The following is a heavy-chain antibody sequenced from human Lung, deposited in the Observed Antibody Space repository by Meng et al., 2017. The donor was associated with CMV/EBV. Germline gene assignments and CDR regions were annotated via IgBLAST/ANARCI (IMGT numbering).Heavy chain of an antibody. D-gene: IGHD2-15*01. CDR1: VYTFTSYA. V-gene: IGHV7-4-1*02. Sequence: QVQLMQSDSELKKPRASVKVSCNSSVYTFTSYAMNWVRQAPGQWLEWMGWINTNTGNPTYAQGFTGRFVFSLDTSVSTAYLQISSLKAADTAVYYCARLYCSGGSCYTIDYWGQGTLVTVSS. CDR2: INTNTGNP. J-gene: IGHJ4*02. CDR3: ARLYCSGGSCYTIDY.